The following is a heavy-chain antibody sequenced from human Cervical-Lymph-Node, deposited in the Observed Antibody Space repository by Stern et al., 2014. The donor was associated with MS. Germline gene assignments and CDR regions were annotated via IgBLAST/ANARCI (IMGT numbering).Heavy chain of an antibody. Sequence: QITLKESGPTLVKPTQTLTLTCTLSGLSHNSSGVGVSWIRQPTGKALEWLALVFWDDEKHYSPSLKGRLTITKDNSKDQVILTMTNMDPVDTATYYCVHDEGHWGRGILVTVSS. CDR2: VFWDDEK. CDR3: VHDEGH. CDR1: GLSHNSSGVG. V-gene: IGHV2-5*02. J-gene: IGHJ4*02.